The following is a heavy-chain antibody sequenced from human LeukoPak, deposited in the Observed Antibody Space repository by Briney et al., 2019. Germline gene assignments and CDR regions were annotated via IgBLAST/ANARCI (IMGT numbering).Heavy chain of an antibody. V-gene: IGHV1-18*01. CDR3: ARLGYCSSTSCAYYYYYYMDV. Sequence: ASVKVSCKASGYTFTSYGISWVRQAPGQGLEWMGWISAYNGNTNYAQKLQGRVTMTTDTSTSTAYMELRSLRSDDTAVYYCARLGYCSSTSCAYYYYYYMDVWGKGTTVTVSS. D-gene: IGHD2-2*01. CDR1: GYTFTSYG. J-gene: IGHJ6*03. CDR2: ISAYNGNT.